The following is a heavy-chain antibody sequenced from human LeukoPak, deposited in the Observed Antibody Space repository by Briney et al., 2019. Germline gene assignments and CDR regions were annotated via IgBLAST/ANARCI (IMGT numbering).Heavy chain of an antibody. CDR3: ARDHDWAFDL. D-gene: IGHD3-9*01. V-gene: IGHV3-48*02. J-gene: IGHJ4*02. Sequence: AGGSLRLSCEGSGFPFAIYVMSWVRQAPGKGLEWIAYINHDAEMIFYPDFVKGRFTISRDNAKKSLYLQMNALRYEDTAIYYCARDHDWAFDLWGQGTLVTVSS. CDR1: GFPFAIYV. CDR2: INHDAEMI.